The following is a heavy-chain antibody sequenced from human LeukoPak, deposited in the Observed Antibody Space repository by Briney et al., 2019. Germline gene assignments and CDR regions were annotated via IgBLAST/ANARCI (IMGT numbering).Heavy chain of an antibody. D-gene: IGHD5-18*01. Sequence: SQTLSLTCTVSGDSLSSGDYYWSWIRQPPGEGLEWIGYIYYTGSTYYNPSLKSRLTISVDTFKNQFSLRLSSVTAADTAVYYCARDHSARGCGYGYYDYWGQGTLVTVSS. CDR3: ARDHSARGCGYGYYDY. CDR2: IYYTGST. CDR1: GDSLSSGDYY. V-gene: IGHV4-30-4*08. J-gene: IGHJ4*02.